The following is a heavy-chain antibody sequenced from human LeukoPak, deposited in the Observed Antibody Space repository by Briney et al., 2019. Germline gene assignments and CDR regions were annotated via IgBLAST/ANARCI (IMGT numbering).Heavy chain of an antibody. CDR1: GGSFSGYY. CDR3: ARHFRDYYDSSGYYWTGLFDY. CDR2: INHSGST. V-gene: IGHV4-34*01. Sequence: SETLSLTCAVYGGSFSGYYWSWIRQPPGKGLEWIGEINHSGSTNYNPSLKSRVTISVDTSKNQFSLKLSSVTAADTAVYYCARHFRDYYDSSGYYWTGLFDYWGQGTLVTVSS. D-gene: IGHD3-22*01. J-gene: IGHJ4*02.